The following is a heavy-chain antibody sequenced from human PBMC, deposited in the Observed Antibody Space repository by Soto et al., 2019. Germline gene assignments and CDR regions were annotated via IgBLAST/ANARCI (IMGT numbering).Heavy chain of an antibody. CDR2: INAGNGNT. J-gene: IGHJ4*02. CDR3: ARGSGYYYLDDY. CDR1: GYTFTSYA. Sequence: ASVKVSCKASGYTFTSYAMHWVRQAPGQRLEWMGWINAGNGNTKYSQKFQGRVTITRDTSASTAYMELSSLRSEDTAVYYCARGSGYYYLDDYWGKGTLVPVSS. V-gene: IGHV1-3*01. D-gene: IGHD3-22*01.